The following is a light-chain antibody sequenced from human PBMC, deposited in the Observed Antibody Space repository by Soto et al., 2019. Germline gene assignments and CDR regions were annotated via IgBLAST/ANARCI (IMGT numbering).Light chain of an antibody. V-gene: IGKV1-33*01. J-gene: IGKJ3*01. Sequence: DIPMTQSPSSLSASVGDRVTITCQASQDIRKYLNWYQQKPGRAPKLLIYTASDLQTGVPSRFSGSGSGITFTFTISSLQPEDIGTYYCQQYDNLPFTFGPGTKVDIK. CDR2: TAS. CDR3: QQYDNLPFT. CDR1: QDIRKY.